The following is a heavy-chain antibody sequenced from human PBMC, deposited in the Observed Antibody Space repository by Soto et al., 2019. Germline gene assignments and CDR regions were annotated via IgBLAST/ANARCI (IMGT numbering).Heavy chain of an antibody. J-gene: IGHJ4*02. CDR3: ARDNIVVVPAAIGY. CDR2: ISAYNGNT. D-gene: IGHD2-2*01. V-gene: IGHV1-18*01. Sequence: GASVKVSCKASGYTFTSYAISWVRQAPGQGLEWMGWISAYNGNTNYAQKLQGRVTMTTDTSTSTAYMELSSLRSEDTAVYYCARDNIVVVPAAIGYWGEGTLVTVSS. CDR1: GYTFTSYA.